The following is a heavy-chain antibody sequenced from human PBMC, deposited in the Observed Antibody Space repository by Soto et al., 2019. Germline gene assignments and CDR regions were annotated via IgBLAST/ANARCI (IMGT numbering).Heavy chain of an antibody. CDR1: GYSFTSYW. D-gene: IGHD3-16*02. CDR3: ARQPFMITFGGVIAPFDY. Sequence: GESLKISCKGPGYSFTSYWIGWVRQMPGKGLEWMGIIYPGDSDTRYSPSFQGQVTISADKSISTAYLQWSSLKASDTAMYYCARQPFMITFGGVIAPFDYWGQGTLVTVSS. CDR2: IYPGDSDT. J-gene: IGHJ4*02. V-gene: IGHV5-51*01.